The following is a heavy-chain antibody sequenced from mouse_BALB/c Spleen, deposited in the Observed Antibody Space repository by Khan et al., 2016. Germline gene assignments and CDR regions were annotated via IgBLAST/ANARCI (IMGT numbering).Heavy chain of an antibody. Sequence: EVQLVESGGGLVQPGGTLKLSCAASGFDFRRYWMSWVRQAPGKGLEWIGEMNPDSRTINYTPSLKDKFIISRDNANNTPYLQMSNVRSEDPSLSFCALPGSYGYLSYWGHGTLVPVSS. V-gene: IGHV4-1*02. J-gene: IGHJ3*01. CDR2: MNPDSRTI. CDR3: ALPGSYGYLSY. D-gene: IGHD1-2*01. CDR1: GFDFRRYW.